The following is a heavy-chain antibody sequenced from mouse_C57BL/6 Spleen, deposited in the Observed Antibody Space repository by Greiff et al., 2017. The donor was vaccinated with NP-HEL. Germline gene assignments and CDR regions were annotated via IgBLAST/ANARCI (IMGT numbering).Heavy chain of an antibody. D-gene: IGHD4-1*02. J-gene: IGHJ2*01. CDR1: GFTFSSYA. CDR2: ISDGGSYT. Sequence: EVKLVESGGGLVKPGGSLKLSCAASGFTFSSYAMSWVRQTPEKRLEWVATISDGGSYTYYPANVKGRFTISRDNAKNNLYLQMSHLKSEDTAMYYCARDQSANCFFDYWGQGTTLTVAS. CDR3: ARDQSANCFFDY. V-gene: IGHV5-4*01.